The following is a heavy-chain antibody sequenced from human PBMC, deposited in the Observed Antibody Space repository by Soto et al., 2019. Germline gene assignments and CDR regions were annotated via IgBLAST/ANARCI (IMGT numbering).Heavy chain of an antibody. CDR1: GGSISSSSYY. V-gene: IGHV4-39*01. J-gene: IGHJ4*02. CDR3: ARSMTTVVTLDY. CDR2: IYYSGST. Sequence: PSETLSLTCTVFGGSISSSSYYWGWILQPPGKGLEWIGSIYYSGSTYYNPSLKSRVTISVDTSKNQFSLKLSSVTAADTAVYYCARSMTTVVTLDYWGQGTLVTVSS. D-gene: IGHD4-17*01.